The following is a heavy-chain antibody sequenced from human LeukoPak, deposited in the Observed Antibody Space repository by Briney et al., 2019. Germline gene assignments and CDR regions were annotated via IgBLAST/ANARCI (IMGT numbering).Heavy chain of an antibody. J-gene: IGHJ4*02. CDR1: GFTFSSYA. CDR3: AKEIFGVPAAISAY. CDR2: ISGSGGST. D-gene: IGHD2-2*02. V-gene: IGHV3-23*01. Sequence: PGGSPRLSCAASGFTFSSYAMSWVRQAPGKGLEWVSAISGSGGSTYYADSVKGRFTISRDNSKNTLYLQMNSLRAEDTAVYYCAKEIFGVPAAISAYWGQGTLVTVSS.